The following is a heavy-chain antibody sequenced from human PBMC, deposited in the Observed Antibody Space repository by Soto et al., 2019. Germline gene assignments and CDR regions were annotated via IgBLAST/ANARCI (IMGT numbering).Heavy chain of an antibody. CDR2: INPDNGNA. V-gene: IGHV1-3*01. D-gene: IGHD6-19*01. J-gene: IGHJ6*02. Sequence: QVQLEQSGAEVKKPGASVKVSCKASGYTFTIYSIHWVRQAPGQRLEWMGWINPDNGNAKYSQKFQGRVTITRDPSASTANMELSSLRSEDTAVYYCARGHNSGWPHYYYYGMDVWGQGTTVTVSS. CDR3: ARGHNSGWPHYYYYGMDV. CDR1: GYTFTIYS.